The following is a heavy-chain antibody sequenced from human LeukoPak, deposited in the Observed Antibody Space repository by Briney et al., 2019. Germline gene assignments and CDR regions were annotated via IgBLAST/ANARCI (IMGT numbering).Heavy chain of an antibody. D-gene: IGHD2-2*01. CDR3: ARGGGGCSSTSCYLEY. Sequence: GGSLRLSCAASGFTFSTYAMHWVRQAPGKGLEYVSAISSNGGSTYCANSVKGRFTISRDNSKNTLYLQMGSLRAEDMAVYYCARGGGGCSSTSCYLEYWGQGTLVTVSS. CDR2: ISSNGGST. V-gene: IGHV3-64*01. CDR1: GFTFSTYA. J-gene: IGHJ4*02.